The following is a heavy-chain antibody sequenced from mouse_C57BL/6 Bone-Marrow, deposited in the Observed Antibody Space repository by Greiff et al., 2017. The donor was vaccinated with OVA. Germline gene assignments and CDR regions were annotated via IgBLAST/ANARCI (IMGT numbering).Heavy chain of an antibody. V-gene: IGHV1-55*01. CDR2: IYPGSGST. J-gene: IGHJ3*01. Sequence: QQPGAELVKPGAPVKMSCKAFGYTFTSYWITWVKQRPGQGLEWIGDIYPGSGSTNYNEKFKSKATLTVDTSSSTAYMQLSSLTSEDSAVYYCVYDGYFAWFAYWGQGTLVTVSA. CDR3: VYDGYFAWFAY. CDR1: GYTFTSYW. D-gene: IGHD2-3*01.